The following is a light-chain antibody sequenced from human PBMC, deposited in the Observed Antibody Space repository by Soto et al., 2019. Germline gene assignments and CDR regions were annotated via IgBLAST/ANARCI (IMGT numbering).Light chain of an antibody. J-gene: IGKJ4*01. Sequence: DIQMTQSPSSVSASVGDRVTITCRASQDISSWLAWYQQKPGKAPKLLIYAAFTLKSGVPSRFSGSGSGTDFTLTISSLQPEDFAIYYCQQANSFPPAFGGGTKVEIK. CDR3: QQANSFPPA. V-gene: IGKV1D-12*01. CDR1: QDISSW. CDR2: AAF.